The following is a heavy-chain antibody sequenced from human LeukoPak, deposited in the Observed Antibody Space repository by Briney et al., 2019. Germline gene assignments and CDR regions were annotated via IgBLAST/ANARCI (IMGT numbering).Heavy chain of an antibody. CDR3: ARDAYDSSGYYLSYYYYGMDV. J-gene: IGHJ6*02. D-gene: IGHD3-22*01. Sequence: GGSLRLSCAASGFTVSSNYMSWVRQAPGKGLEWVSVIYSGGSTYYADSVKGRFTISRDNSKHTLYLQMNSLRAEDTAVYYCARDAYDSSGYYLSYYYYGMDVWGQGTTVTVSS. CDR1: GFTVSSNY. V-gene: IGHV3-66*01. CDR2: IYSGGST.